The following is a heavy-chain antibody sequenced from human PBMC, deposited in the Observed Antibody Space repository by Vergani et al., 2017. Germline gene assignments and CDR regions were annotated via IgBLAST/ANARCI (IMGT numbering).Heavy chain of an antibody. CDR1: GFTFSNSA. CDR2: ISGPGLST. Sequence: EVHLLESGGGLVQSGGSLRLSCAASGFTFSNSAVSWVRQAPGRGLAWVSSISGPGLSTYYADSVKGRFSISRDNAKKAVFLQMNILRHEDTALYFCVKDNDYDADGPFDLWGRGTLVTVSS. V-gene: IGHV3-23*01. J-gene: IGHJ2*01. CDR3: VKDNDYDADGPFDL. D-gene: IGHD3-16*01.